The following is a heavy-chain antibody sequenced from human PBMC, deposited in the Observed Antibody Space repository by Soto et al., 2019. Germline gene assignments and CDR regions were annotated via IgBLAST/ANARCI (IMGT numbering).Heavy chain of an antibody. J-gene: IGHJ6*02. CDR2: IKQDGSEK. CDR3: ARESKAGYFYYDGLDV. D-gene: IGHD6-19*01. V-gene: IGHV3-7*04. CDR1: GFTFSTYA. Sequence: PGGSLRLSCAASGFTFSTYAMAWVRQAPGKGPEWVANIKQDGSEKSYVDSVKGRFTISRDNARNSLYLQMNSLRAEDTAVYYCARESKAGYFYYDGLDVWGRGSTVTVSS.